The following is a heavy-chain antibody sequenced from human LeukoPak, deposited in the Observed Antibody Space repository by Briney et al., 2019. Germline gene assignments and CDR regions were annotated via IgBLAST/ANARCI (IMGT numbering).Heavy chain of an antibody. J-gene: IGHJ3*02. Sequence: SETLSLTCTVSGGSISSGSYYWSWIRQPAGNGLEWIGRIYTSGSTNYNPSLKSRDTISVDTSKNQFSLKLSSVTAADTAVYYCARDEPDYYDSSGYEPNDAFDIWGQGTMVTVSS. D-gene: IGHD3-22*01. CDR3: ARDEPDYYDSSGYEPNDAFDI. V-gene: IGHV4-61*02. CDR2: IYTSGST. CDR1: GGSISSGSYY.